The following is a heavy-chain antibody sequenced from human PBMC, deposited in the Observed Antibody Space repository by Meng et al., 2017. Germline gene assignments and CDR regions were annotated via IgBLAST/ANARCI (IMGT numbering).Heavy chain of an antibody. J-gene: IGHJ5*02. CDR1: GFTFGDYA. V-gene: IGHV3-49*04. CDR2: TRSKAYGGTT. D-gene: IGHD2-15*01. Sequence: GESLKISCTASGFTFGDYAMSWVRQAPGKGLEWVGFTRSKAYGGTTEYAASVKGRFTISRDDSKSIAYLQMNSLKTEDTVVYYCTREGSIGASTWGQGTLVTVSS. CDR3: TREGSIGAST.